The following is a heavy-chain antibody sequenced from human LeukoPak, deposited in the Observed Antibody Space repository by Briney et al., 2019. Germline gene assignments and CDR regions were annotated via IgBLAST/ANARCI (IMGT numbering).Heavy chain of an antibody. CDR1: GYTFTSYG. J-gene: IGHJ4*02. CDR2: IIPIFGTA. D-gene: IGHD6-19*01. CDR3: ARGETDSSGWTFFDY. Sequence: ASVKVSCKASGYTFTSYGISWVRQAPGQGLEWMGGIIPIFGTANYAQKFQGRVTITADESTSTAYMELSSLRSEDTAVYYCARGETDSSGWTFFDYWGQGTLVTVSS. V-gene: IGHV1-69*13.